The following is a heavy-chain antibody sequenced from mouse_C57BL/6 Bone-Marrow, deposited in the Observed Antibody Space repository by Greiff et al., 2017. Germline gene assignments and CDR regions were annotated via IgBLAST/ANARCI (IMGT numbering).Heavy chain of an antibody. Sequence: QVQLQQPGAELVMPGASVKLSCKASGYTFTSYWMHWVKQRPGQGLEWIGEIYPSDSYTNYNEKFKGKSTLTVDKSSSTAYMQLSSLTSEDSAVYYCAREDGNCDYFDYWGQGTTLTVSS. V-gene: IGHV1-69*01. J-gene: IGHJ2*01. CDR1: GYTFTSYW. D-gene: IGHD2-1*01. CDR2: IYPSDSYT. CDR3: AREDGNCDYFDY.